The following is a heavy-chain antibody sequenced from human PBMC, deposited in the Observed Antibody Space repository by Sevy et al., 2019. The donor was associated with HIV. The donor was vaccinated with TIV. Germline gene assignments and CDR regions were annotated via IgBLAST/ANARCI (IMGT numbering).Heavy chain of an antibody. CDR3: ARVWCSSTYAMDV. V-gene: IGHV3-21*01. Sequence: GESLKISCAASGFTFSTYSMKWVRQAPGKGLEWVSYISVSSTYIYYAESVKGRFTISRDNAKKSLYLQMDSLRVEDTAVYYCARVWCSSTYAMDVWGQGTTVTVSS. CDR2: ISVSSTYI. CDR1: GFTFSTYS. D-gene: IGHD2-2*01. J-gene: IGHJ6*02.